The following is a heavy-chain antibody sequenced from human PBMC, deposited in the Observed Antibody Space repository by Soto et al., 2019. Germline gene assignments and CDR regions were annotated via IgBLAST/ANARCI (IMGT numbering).Heavy chain of an antibody. J-gene: IGHJ4*02. V-gene: IGHV3-48*02. CDR3: AGFFGSGFDY. CDR2: ISTSGATR. Sequence: EVQLVESGGGLVQPGGSLRLSCVASGFTFSTDSMNWVRQAPGKGLEWVAHISTSGATRYYADSVKGRFTISRDNAKTSLYLQMASLRNEAPAVYYCAGFFGSGFDYWGPGTLVTVSS. CDR1: GFTFSTDS. D-gene: IGHD6-19*01.